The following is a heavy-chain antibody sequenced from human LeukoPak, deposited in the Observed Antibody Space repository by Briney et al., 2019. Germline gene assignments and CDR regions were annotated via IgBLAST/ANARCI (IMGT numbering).Heavy chain of an antibody. D-gene: IGHD3-10*01. J-gene: IGHJ4*02. CDR2: IYYSGST. Sequence: PSENLSLTCTASAGSISNYYWGWLRQPPGKGLEWIGYIYYSGSTNYNPSLKSRVTISVDTSSNQFSLKLNSVTAAHTAVYYCARRAYGSGSFNRYHFDYWGQGTLVAVSS. CDR3: ARRAYGSGSFNRYHFDY. CDR1: AGSISNYY. V-gene: IGHV4-59*08.